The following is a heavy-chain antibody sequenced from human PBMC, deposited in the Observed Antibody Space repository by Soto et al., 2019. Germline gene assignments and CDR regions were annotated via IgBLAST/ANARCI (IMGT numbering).Heavy chain of an antibody. J-gene: IGHJ4*02. CDR3: AKDGSSSWPYYCDC. CDR2: IIGSGGTT. V-gene: IGHV3-23*01. D-gene: IGHD6-13*01. Sequence: GSLRLSCAASGFTFSSYAMSWVRQSPGKGLEWVSGIIGSGGTTYYADSVKGRFTISRDNSKNTLYLQMNSLRAEDTAVYYCAKDGSSSWPYYCDCWGQGTLVTVSS. CDR1: GFTFSSYA.